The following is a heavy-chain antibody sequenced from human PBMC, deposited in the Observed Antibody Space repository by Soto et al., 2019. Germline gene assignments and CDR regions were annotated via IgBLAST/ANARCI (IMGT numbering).Heavy chain of an antibody. CDR2: IWYDGSNK. D-gene: IGHD5-18*01. CDR3: ARPLGGYSYGFDY. CDR1: GFTFSSYG. V-gene: IGHV3-33*01. J-gene: IGHJ4*02. Sequence: GSLRLSCAASGFTFSSYGMHWVRQAPGKGLEWVAVIWYDGSNKYYADSVKGRFTISRDNPKNTLYLQMNSLRAEDTAVYYCARPLGGYSYGFDYWGQGTLVTVSS.